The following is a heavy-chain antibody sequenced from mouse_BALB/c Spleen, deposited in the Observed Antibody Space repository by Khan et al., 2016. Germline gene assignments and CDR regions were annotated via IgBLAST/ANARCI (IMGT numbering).Heavy chain of an antibody. J-gene: IGHJ2*01. Sequence: VQLQESGPGLVKPSQSLSLTCTVTGYSITSDYAWNWIRQFPGNKLEWMGYISYSGSTSYNPSLKSRISITRDTSKNQFFLQLNSVTTEDTATYYYARDTTVVAKDDFDYWGQGTTLTVSS. CDR3: ARDTTVVAKDDFDY. V-gene: IGHV3-2*02. CDR1: GYSITSDYA. CDR2: ISYSGST. D-gene: IGHD1-1*01.